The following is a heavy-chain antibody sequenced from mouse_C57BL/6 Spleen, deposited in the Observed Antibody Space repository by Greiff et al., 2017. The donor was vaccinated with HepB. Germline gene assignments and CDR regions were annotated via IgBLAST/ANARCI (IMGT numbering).Heavy chain of an antibody. CDR1: GFSFNTYA. D-gene: IGHD1-1*01. Sequence: EVKLVESGGGLVQPKGSLKLSCAASGFSFNTYAMNWVRQAPGKGLEWVARIRSKSNNYATYYANSVKDRFTISRDDSESMLYLQMNNLKTEDTAMYYCVRHDQDYYGSSPFAYWGQGTLVTVSA. CDR2: IRSKSNNYAT. J-gene: IGHJ3*01. CDR3: VRHDQDYYGSSPFAY. V-gene: IGHV10-1*01.